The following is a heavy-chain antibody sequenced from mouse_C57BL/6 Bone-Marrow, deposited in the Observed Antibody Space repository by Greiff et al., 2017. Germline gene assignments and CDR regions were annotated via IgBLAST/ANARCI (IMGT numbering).Heavy chain of an antibody. D-gene: IGHD1-1*01. Sequence: QVQLQQPGAELVKPGASVKLSCKASGYTFTSYWMHWVKQRPGQGLEWIGMIHPNSGSTNYNEKFKSKSTLTVDKSSSTAYMQLSSLTSEDSAVYYCAREVYGRHDYWGQGTTLTVSA. V-gene: IGHV1-64*01. J-gene: IGHJ2*01. CDR1: GYTFTSYW. CDR2: IHPNSGST. CDR3: AREVYGRHDY.